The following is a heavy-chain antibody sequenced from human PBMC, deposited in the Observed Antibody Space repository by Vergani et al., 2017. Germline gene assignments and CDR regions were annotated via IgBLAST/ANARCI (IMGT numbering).Heavy chain of an antibody. D-gene: IGHD5-12*01. V-gene: IGHV3-9*01. J-gene: IGHJ3*02. CDR1: GFTFDDYA. CDR2: ISWNSGSI. CDR3: ARGSGYDYVEEGVAFDI. Sequence: EVQLVESGGGLVQPGRSLRLSCAASGFTFDDYAMHWVRQAPGKGLEWVSGISWNSGSIGYADSVKGRFTISRDNAKNTLYLQMNSLRAEDTAVYYCARGSGYDYVEEGVAFDIWGQGTMVTVSS.